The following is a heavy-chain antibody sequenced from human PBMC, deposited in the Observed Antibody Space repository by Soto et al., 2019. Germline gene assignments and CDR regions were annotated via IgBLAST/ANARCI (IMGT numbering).Heavy chain of an antibody. CDR2: IYYSGST. J-gene: IGHJ4*02. V-gene: IGHV4-59*08. CDR3: ARRYGYSFDY. CDR1: GGSISSYY. Sequence: QVQLQESGPGLVKPSETLSLTCTVSGGSISSYYWSWIRQPPGKGLEWIGYIYYSGSTNYNPSLKRRVTISVDTSKNQFSRKLISVTAADTALYFCARRYGYSFDYWGQGTLVTVSS. D-gene: IGHD1-1*01.